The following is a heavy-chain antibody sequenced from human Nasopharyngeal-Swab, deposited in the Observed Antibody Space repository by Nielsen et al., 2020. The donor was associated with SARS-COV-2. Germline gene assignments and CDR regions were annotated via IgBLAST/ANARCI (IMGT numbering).Heavy chain of an antibody. CDR2: ISSSSSYI. V-gene: IGHV3-21*05. J-gene: IGHJ4*02. D-gene: IGHD2/OR15-2a*01. CDR1: GFTFSSYS. Sequence: GESLKISCAASGFTFSSYSMNWVRQAPGKGPEWVSYISSSSSYIYYADSVKGRFTISRDNAKNSLYLQMNSLRAEDTAVYYCARDCYGFSTTCNLLDYWGQGTLVTVSS. CDR3: ARDCYGFSTTCNLLDY.